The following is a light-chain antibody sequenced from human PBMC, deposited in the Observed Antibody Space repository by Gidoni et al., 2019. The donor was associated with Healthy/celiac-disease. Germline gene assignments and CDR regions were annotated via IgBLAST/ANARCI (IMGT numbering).Light chain of an antibody. J-gene: IGKJ3*01. V-gene: IGKV1-39*01. Sequence: DNQMTQSPSSLSASVGDRVTITCRASQSISIYLNWHQQKPGKAPKLLVYAASSLQSGVPSRFSGSGSGTDLTLTSISLQPFDFSSYYCPHSYTTPPFGPGTKVDIK. CDR1: QSISIY. CDR3: PHSYTTPP. CDR2: AAS.